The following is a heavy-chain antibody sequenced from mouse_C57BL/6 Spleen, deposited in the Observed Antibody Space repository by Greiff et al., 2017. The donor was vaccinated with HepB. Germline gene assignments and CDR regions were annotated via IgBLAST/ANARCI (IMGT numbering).Heavy chain of an antibody. V-gene: IGHV14-4*01. Sequence: VQLKESGAELVRPGASVKLSCTASGFNIKDDYMHWVKQRPEQGLEWIGWIDPENGDTEYASKFQGKATITADTSSNTAYLQLSSLTSEDTAVYYCTKYYGSSSIVWGTGTTVTVSS. CDR2: IDPENGDT. D-gene: IGHD1-1*01. CDR1: GFNIKDDY. CDR3: TKYYGSSSIV. J-gene: IGHJ1*03.